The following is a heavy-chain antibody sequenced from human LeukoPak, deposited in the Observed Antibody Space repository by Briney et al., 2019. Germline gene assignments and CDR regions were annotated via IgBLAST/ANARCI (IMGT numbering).Heavy chain of an antibody. J-gene: IGHJ4*02. CDR1: GFTFSSNA. CDR2: ISYDGSNK. D-gene: IGHD3-10*01. Sequence: PGGSLRLSCVGSGFTFSSNAMHWVRQGPGKGLEWVAFISYDGSNKDYADSVKGRFTISRDNSKNTLYLQLNSLRADDAAVYYCARALDYFGPGRIDYWGQGNLVTVSS. CDR3: ARALDYFGPGRIDY. V-gene: IGHV3-30-3*01.